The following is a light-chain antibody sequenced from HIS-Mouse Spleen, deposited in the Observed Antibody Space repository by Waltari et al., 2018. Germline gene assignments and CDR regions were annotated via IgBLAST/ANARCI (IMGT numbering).Light chain of an antibody. CDR3: QQYNNWPPSYT. V-gene: IGKV3-15*01. CDR1: QSVSSN. CDR2: GAS. J-gene: IGKJ2*01. Sequence: EIVMTQSPATLSVSPGERATLSCRASQSVSSNLAWYQQKPGQAPRLPIYGASTRATGIPARFSGSGSGTEFTLTISSLQSEDFAVYYCQQYNNWPPSYTFGQGTKLEIK.